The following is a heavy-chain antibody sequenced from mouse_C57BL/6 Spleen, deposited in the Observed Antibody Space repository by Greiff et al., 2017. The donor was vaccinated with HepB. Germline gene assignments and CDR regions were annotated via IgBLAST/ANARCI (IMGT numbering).Heavy chain of an antibody. CDR2: ISSGSSTI. J-gene: IGHJ4*01. V-gene: IGHV5-17*01. D-gene: IGHD2-1*01. Sequence: EVKLQESGGGLVKPGGSLKLSCAASGFTFSDYGMHWVRQAPEKGLEWVAYISSGSSTIYYADTVKGRFTISRDNAKNTLFLQMTSLRSEDTAMYYCARFGNYDYAMDYWGQGTSVTVSS. CDR3: ARFGNYDYAMDY. CDR1: GFTFSDYG.